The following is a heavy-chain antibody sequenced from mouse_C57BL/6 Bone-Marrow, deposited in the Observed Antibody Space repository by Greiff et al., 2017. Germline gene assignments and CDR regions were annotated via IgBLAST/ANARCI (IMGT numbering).Heavy chain of an antibody. CDR3: AREDEGYYPYY. V-gene: IGHV1-69*01. J-gene: IGHJ2*01. D-gene: IGHD2-3*01. CDR2: IDPSDSYT. CDR1: GYTFTSYW. Sequence: VQLQQPGPELVMPGASVKMSCKASGYTFTSYWMHWVKQRPGQGLEWIGEIDPSDSYTNYNQKFKGKSTLTVDKSSSTAYMQLSSLTSADSAVYYCAREDEGYYPYYWGQGTTLTVSS.